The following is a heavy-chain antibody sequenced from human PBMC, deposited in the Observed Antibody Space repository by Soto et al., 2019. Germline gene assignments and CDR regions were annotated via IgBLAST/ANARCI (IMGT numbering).Heavy chain of an antibody. Sequence: GGSLRLSCAASGFTFSSYGMHWVRQAPVKGLEWVAVISYDGSNKYYADSVKGRFTISRDNSKNTLYLQMNSLRAEDTAVYYCAKDRWGSGWSRLDYWGQGTLVTVSS. CDR3: AKDRWGSGWSRLDY. CDR1: GFTFSSYG. D-gene: IGHD6-19*01. V-gene: IGHV3-30*18. CDR2: ISYDGSNK. J-gene: IGHJ4*02.